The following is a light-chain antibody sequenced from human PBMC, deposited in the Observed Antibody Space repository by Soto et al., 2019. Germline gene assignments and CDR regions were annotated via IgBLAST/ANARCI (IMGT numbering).Light chain of an antibody. V-gene: IGKV3-15*01. J-gene: IGKJ1*01. Sequence: EIVMTQSPATLSVSPGERATLSCRASQSVSSSLAWYQQKPGQAPRLLIYGASTRATGIPARFSGSGSGTEFTHTISSLQSEDFAVYYCQQYNNWPRRTFGQGTKVDIK. CDR2: GAS. CDR1: QSVSSS. CDR3: QQYNNWPRRT.